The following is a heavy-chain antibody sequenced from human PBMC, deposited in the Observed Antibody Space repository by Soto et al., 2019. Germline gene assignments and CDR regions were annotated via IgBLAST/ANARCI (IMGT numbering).Heavy chain of an antibody. Sequence: GESLKISCKASGYSFSTYWIGWVRQMPGKGLEWMGIIYPSDSETRYSPSFQGQVTISADKSISTAYLQWSSLKASDTAMYYCARHLWADGYYYYGMDVWGQGTTVTVSS. D-gene: IGHD3-16*01. CDR1: GYSFSTYW. V-gene: IGHV5-51*01. CDR2: IYPSDSET. J-gene: IGHJ6*02. CDR3: ARHLWADGYYYYGMDV.